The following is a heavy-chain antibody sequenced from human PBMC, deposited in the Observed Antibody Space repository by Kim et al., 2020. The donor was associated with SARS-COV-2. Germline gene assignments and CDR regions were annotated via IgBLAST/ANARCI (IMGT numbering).Heavy chain of an antibody. V-gene: IGHV3-48*02. CDR2: ISSSSSTI. D-gene: IGHD2-15*01. Sequence: GGSLRLSCAASGFTFSSYSMNWVRQAPGKGLEWVSYISSSSSTIYYADSVKGRFTISRDNAKNSLYLQMNSLRDEDTAVYYCAHLICSGSHSGGFDYWGQGTLVTVAS. CDR3: AHLICSGSHSGGFDY. J-gene: IGHJ4*02. CDR1: GFTFSSYS.